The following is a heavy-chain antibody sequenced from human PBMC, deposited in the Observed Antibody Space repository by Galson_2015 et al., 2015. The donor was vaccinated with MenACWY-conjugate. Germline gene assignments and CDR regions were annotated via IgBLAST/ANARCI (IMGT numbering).Heavy chain of an antibody. V-gene: IGHV3-48*02. CDR2: INGRSSTI. D-gene: IGHD3-10*01. Sequence: SLRLSCATSGFSFSAYRMHWVRQAPGKGLEWVSYINGRSSTIYYADSVKGRFTVSRDNAKNSLYLQMNSLRDEDTAVYYCARERWVRGVFFDQWGQGTLVTVSS. CDR3: ARERWVRGVFFDQ. CDR1: GFSFSAYR. J-gene: IGHJ4*02.